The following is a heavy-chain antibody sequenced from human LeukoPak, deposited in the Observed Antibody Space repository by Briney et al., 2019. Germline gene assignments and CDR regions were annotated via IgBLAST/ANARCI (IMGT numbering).Heavy chain of an antibody. V-gene: IGHV4-4*02. CDR1: GGSIGSPNW. CDR3: ARVSIVGATIDY. J-gene: IGHJ4*02. D-gene: IGHD1-26*01. CDR2: VYHTGST. Sequence: SETLSLTCAVSGGSIGSPNWWTWVRQPPGKGLEWIGEVYHTGSTNYNPSLKSRVTISVDTSKNQFSLKLSSVTAADTAVYYCARVSIVGATIDYWGQGTLVTVSS.